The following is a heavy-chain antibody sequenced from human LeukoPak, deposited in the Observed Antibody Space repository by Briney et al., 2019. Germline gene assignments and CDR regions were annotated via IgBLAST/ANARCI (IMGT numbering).Heavy chain of an antibody. CDR1: GFTFSSYA. Sequence: GGSLRLSCAASGFTFSSYAMSWVRQTPGKGLEWVSAISGSGGSTYYADSVKGRFTISRDNSKNTLYLQMNSLRAEDTAVYYCAEPEGGYYDIRPDWGQGTLVTVSS. D-gene: IGHD3-22*01. V-gene: IGHV3-23*01. CDR2: ISGSGGST. J-gene: IGHJ4*02. CDR3: AEPEGGYYDIRPD.